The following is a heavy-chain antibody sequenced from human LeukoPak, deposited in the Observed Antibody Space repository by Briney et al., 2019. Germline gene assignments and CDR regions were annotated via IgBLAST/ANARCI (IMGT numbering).Heavy chain of an antibody. CDR1: GYTFISYY. Sequence: ASVKVSCKASGYTFISYYMHWVRQAPGQGLEWMGIINPSGGSTSYAQKFQGRVTMTRDTSTNTVYMELSSLISEDTAVYFRARATLSDYYFNYWGQGTLVTVSS. CDR3: ARATLSDYYFNY. J-gene: IGHJ4*02. CDR2: INPSGGST. V-gene: IGHV1-46*01.